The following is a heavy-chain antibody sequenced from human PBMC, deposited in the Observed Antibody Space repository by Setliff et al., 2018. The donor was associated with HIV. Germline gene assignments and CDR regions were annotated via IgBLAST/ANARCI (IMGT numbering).Heavy chain of an antibody. Sequence: SETLSLTCAVYGGSFSDYYWSWIRQPPGKGLEWIGEINHSGSTNYNPSLKSRVTISVDTSKTQFSLKLSSVTAADTAVYYCARGSGYDSYYYYYMDVWGKGTTVTVSS. CDR3: ARGSGYDSYYYYYMDV. D-gene: IGHD5-12*01. V-gene: IGHV4-34*01. CDR1: GGSFSDYY. J-gene: IGHJ6*03. CDR2: INHSGST.